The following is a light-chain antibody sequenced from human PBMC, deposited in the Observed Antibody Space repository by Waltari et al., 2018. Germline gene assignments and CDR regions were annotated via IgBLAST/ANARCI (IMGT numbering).Light chain of an antibody. J-gene: IGLJ3*02. Sequence: QSALTQPASVSGSPGQSLTISCTGTSSHVGGYNYVSWYQQHPGKAPKLMIYDVSNRPSAVSDRFSGSKSGNTASLTISGLQAEDEADYYCSSYTRSSTWVFGGGTKLTVL. CDR2: DVS. CDR1: SSHVGGYNY. CDR3: SSYTRSSTWV. V-gene: IGLV2-14*03.